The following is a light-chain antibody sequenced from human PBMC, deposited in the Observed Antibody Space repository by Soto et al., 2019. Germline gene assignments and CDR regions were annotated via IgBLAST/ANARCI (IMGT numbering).Light chain of an antibody. J-gene: IGKJ1*01. CDR1: QDISTY. V-gene: IGKV1-9*01. CDR2: LAS. CDR3: QQLDSDPPWT. Sequence: IQLTQSPSSLSASVGDRVNITCRASQDISTYLAWYQQHPGRAPKLLVFLASTLESGVPSRFSGSGSGTDFTLTISSLQPDDFATYYCQQLDSDPPWTSGQGTRVEIK.